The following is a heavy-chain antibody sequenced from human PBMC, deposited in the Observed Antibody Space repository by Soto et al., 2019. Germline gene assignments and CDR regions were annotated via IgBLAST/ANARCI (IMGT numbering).Heavy chain of an antibody. D-gene: IGHD1-26*01. CDR2: IYYSGST. Sequence: QLQLQESGPGLVKPSETLSLTCTVSGGSISSSSYYWGWIRQPPGKGLEWLGSIYYSGSTYYNPSLKNPGTISVDTSKNRFSLQPSAVTAADTAVYYCAAQEVGGSYVYTFDPWRQGTLVTVSS. CDR1: GGSISSSSYY. CDR3: AAQEVGGSYVYTFDP. V-gene: IGHV4-39*02. J-gene: IGHJ5*02.